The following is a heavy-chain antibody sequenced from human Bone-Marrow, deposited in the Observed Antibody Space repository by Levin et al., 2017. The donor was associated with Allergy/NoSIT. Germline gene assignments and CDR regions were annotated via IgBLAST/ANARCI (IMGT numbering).Heavy chain of an antibody. Sequence: ASVKVSCKASGYTFTGYYMHWVRQAPGQGLEWMGWINPNSGGTNYAQKFQGRVTMTRDTSISTAYMELSRLRSDDTAVYYCARSFIVVVPAANVEFYYGMDGWGQGTTVTVSS. CDR1: GYTFTGYY. CDR2: INPNSGGT. J-gene: IGHJ6*02. V-gene: IGHV1-2*02. CDR3: ARSFIVVVPAANVEFYYGMDG. D-gene: IGHD2-2*01.